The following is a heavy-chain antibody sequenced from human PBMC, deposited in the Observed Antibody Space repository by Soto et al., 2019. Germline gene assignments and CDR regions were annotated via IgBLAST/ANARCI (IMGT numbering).Heavy chain of an antibody. J-gene: IGHJ6*02. CDR1: GFTFSSSW. Sequence: GGSLRLSCAASGFTFSSSWMSCVRQAPGKGLEWVANTKQDGSEKYYVDSVKGRFTISRDNDKNSLYLQMNSLRAEDTAVYYCASHGAGVRWWELSSNYYYDMDVGGQGTTVTVAS. V-gene: IGHV3-7*01. CDR2: TKQDGSEK. CDR3: ASHGAGVRWWELSSNYYYDMDV. D-gene: IGHD3-16*02.